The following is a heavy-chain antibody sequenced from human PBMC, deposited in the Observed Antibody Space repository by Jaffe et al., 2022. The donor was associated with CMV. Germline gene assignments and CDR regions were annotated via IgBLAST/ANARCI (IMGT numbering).Heavy chain of an antibody. CDR2: IYYSGIT. Sequence: QVQLQESGPGLVKPSETLSLTCTVSGDSISSSYWSWIRQPPGKGLEWIGYIYYSGITNYNPSLKSRVTISVDTSKSQFSLKLSSVTAADTAVYYCARKPIGKPFDYWGQGTLVTVSS. CDR1: GDSISSSY. J-gene: IGHJ4*02. D-gene: IGHD1-1*01. CDR3: ARKPIGKPFDY. V-gene: IGHV4-59*01.